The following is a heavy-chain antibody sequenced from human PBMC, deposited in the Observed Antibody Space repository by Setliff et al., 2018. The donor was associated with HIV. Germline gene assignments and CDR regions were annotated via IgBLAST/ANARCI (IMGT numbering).Heavy chain of an antibody. J-gene: IGHJ5*02. CDR3: ARDTGSYAAHWFDL. CDR1: GFTFNTYA. CDR2: ISGNSGAV. D-gene: IGHD3-16*01. V-gene: IGHV3-48*01. Sequence: SCAASGFTFNTYAMNWVRQAPGKGLEWVSFISGNSGAVTYADSVKGRFTISRDNARNSLYLQLNSLRAEDTAVYYCARDTGSYAAHWFDLWGQGTLVTVSS.